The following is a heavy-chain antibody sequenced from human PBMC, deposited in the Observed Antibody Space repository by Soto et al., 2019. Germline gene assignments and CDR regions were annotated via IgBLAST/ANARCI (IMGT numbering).Heavy chain of an antibody. Sequence: PSETLSLTCTVSGGSISSGGYYWSWIRQHPGKGLEWIGYIYYSGSTYYNPSLKSRVTISVDTSKNQFSLKLSSVTAADTAVYYCARGESSQGHHDYGDTREGYDFDYWGQGTLVTVSS. CDR3: ARGESSQGHHDYGDTREGYDFDY. CDR2: IYYSGST. J-gene: IGHJ4*02. CDR1: GGSISSGGYY. D-gene: IGHD4-17*01. V-gene: IGHV4-31*03.